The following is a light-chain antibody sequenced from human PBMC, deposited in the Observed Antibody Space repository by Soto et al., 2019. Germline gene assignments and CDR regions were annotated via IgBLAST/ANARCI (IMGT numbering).Light chain of an antibody. CDR2: DDR. J-gene: IGLJ3*02. Sequence: SYELTQAPSVSVAPGQRARITCAGNKLADKSVHWYQQKPGQAPGLVVYDDRDRPSGVPERFSGTKSDNVAALTIFRVEAGDEADYFCQVWDSDSDHWVFGGGTKLTVL. CDR3: QVWDSDSDHWV. V-gene: IGLV3-21*02. CDR1: KLADKS.